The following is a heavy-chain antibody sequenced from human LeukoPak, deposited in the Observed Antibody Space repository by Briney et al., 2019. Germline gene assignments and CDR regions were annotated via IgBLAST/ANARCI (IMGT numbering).Heavy chain of an antibody. D-gene: IGHD6-13*01. CDR1: GGSFSGYY. Sequence: SETLSLTCAVYGGSFSGYYWSWIRQPPGKGLEWIGEINHSGSTNYNPALKSRVTISVDTSKNQFSLKLSSVTAADTAVYYCARGSHGRGSSSWNLNNWFDPWGQGTLVTVSS. CDR2: INHSGST. V-gene: IGHV4-34*01. J-gene: IGHJ5*02. CDR3: ARGSHGRGSSSWNLNNWFDP.